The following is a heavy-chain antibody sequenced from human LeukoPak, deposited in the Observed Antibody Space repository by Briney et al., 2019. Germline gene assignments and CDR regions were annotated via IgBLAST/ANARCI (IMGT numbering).Heavy chain of an antibody. CDR3: ARQATMVRGAPFDY. Sequence: SETLSLTCTVSGGSISSYYWSWIRQPPGKGLEWIGYIYYSGSTNYNPSLKSRVTISVDTSKNQFSLKLSSVTAADTTVYYCARQATMVRGAPFDYWGQGTLVTVSS. D-gene: IGHD3-10*01. CDR2: IYYSGST. V-gene: IGHV4-59*08. J-gene: IGHJ4*02. CDR1: GGSISSYY.